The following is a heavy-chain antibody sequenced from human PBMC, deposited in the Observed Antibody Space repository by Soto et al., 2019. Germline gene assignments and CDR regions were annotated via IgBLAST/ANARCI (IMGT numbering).Heavy chain of an antibody. V-gene: IGHV1-46*01. Sequence: ASVKVSCKASGYTLTSYYLHWVRQAPGQGPEWMGIINPSGGITNDAQKFQDRVTMTSDTSTSTVYMELSSLRSEDTAVYYCAREISTTRHYYYYGMDVWGQGTTVTVSS. D-gene: IGHD2-2*01. J-gene: IGHJ6*02. CDR2: INPSGGIT. CDR3: AREISTTRHYYYYGMDV. CDR1: GYTLTSYY.